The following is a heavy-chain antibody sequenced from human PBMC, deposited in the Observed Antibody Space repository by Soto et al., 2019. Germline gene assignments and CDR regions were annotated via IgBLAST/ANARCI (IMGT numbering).Heavy chain of an antibody. Sequence: EVQLVESGGGLVQPGGSLRLCCAASGFSFSDHYMDWLRQAPGKGLEWVGRSRNRPNSYRPEYAASVKGRFTISRDESEKSLYLQMNSVQTEDTAVYYCARGSTFRGHLYFDYWAQGILVTVSS. D-gene: IGHD3-10*01. CDR1: GFSFSDHY. CDR3: ARGSTFRGHLYFDY. J-gene: IGHJ4*02. CDR2: SRNRPNSYRP. V-gene: IGHV3-72*01.